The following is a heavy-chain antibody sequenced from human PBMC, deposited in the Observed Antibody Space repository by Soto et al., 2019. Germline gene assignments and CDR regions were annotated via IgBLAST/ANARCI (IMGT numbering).Heavy chain of an antibody. V-gene: IGHV5-10-1*01. CDR3: AREAPYYYYGMDV. J-gene: IGHJ6*02. Sequence: KVSCKASGYTFTSYWISWVRQMPGKGLEWMGRIDPSDSYTNYSPSFQGHVTISADKSISTAYLQWSSLKASDTAMYYCAREAPYYYYGMDVWGQGTTVTVSS. CDR2: IDPSDSYT. CDR1: GYTFTSYW.